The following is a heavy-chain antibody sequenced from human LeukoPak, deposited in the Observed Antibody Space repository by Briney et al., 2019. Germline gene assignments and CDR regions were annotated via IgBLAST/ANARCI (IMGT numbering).Heavy chain of an antibody. Sequence: PGGSLRLSCAASGFTFSSYAMSWVRQAPGKGLEWVSSISSSSSYIYYADSVKGRFTISRDNAKNSLYLQMNSLRAEDTAVYYCARGLYDFWSGIDYWGQGTLVTVSS. D-gene: IGHD3-3*01. CDR1: GFTFSSYA. CDR3: ARGLYDFWSGIDY. V-gene: IGHV3-21*01. J-gene: IGHJ4*02. CDR2: ISSSSSYI.